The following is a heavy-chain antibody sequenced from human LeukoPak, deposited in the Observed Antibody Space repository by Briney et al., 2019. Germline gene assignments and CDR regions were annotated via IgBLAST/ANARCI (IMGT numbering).Heavy chain of an antibody. Sequence: SETLSLTCAVYGGSFSGYYWSWIRQPPGKGLEWIGEINHSGSTNYNPSLKGRVTISVDTSKNQFSLKLSSVTAADTAVYYCAREPYYDFWSGYSAFDYWGQGTLVTVSS. CDR2: INHSGST. J-gene: IGHJ4*02. CDR1: GGSFSGYY. V-gene: IGHV4-34*01. CDR3: AREPYYDFWSGYSAFDY. D-gene: IGHD3-3*01.